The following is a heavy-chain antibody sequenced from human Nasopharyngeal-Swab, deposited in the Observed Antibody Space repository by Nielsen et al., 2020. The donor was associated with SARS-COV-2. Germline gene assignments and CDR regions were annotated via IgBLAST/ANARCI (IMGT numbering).Heavy chain of an antibody. CDR3: ARRAARDGYNYEVDP. J-gene: IGHJ5*02. CDR2: TYLGNSDT. Sequence: GESLKISCTGFGYSFANYWIGWVRQMPGKGLEWMGSTYLGNSDTRYSPSFHGRVTISADKSINTAYLQWTSLRASDTAVYYCARRAARDGYNYEVDPWGQGTLVTVSS. D-gene: IGHD5-24*01. V-gene: IGHV5-51*01. CDR1: GYSFANYW.